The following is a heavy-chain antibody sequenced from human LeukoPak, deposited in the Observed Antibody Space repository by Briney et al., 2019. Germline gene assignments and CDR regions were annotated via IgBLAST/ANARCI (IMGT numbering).Heavy chain of an antibody. J-gene: IGHJ5*02. CDR3: ARVKLCWFDP. CDR1: GGSISSYY. CDR2: IYYSGST. Sequence: KPSETLSLTCTVSGGSISSYYWSWIRQPPGKGLEWIGYIYYSGSTYYNPSLKSRVTISVDTSKNQFSLKLSSVTAADTAVYYCARVKLCWFDPWGQGTLVTVSS. V-gene: IGHV4-59*08.